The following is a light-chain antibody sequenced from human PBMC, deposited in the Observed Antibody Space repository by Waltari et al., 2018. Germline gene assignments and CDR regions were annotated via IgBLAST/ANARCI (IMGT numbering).Light chain of an antibody. Sequence: QSALAQPASVSGSPGQSLTISCPGTDSDIGAYNYVSCYQQHPGLAPTLLLYDVSDRPSGVSDRFSGSKSGKTASLTISGLQPEDAADYYCSSYTRRNTVIFGGGTKLTVV. CDR2: DVS. CDR1: DSDIGAYNY. V-gene: IGLV2-14*03. CDR3: SSYTRRNTVI. J-gene: IGLJ2*01.